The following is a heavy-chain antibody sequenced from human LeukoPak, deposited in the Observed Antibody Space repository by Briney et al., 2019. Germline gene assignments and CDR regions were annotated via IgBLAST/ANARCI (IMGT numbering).Heavy chain of an antibody. CDR1: GFTFSSYG. V-gene: IGHV3-30*02. CDR3: ARDRSLSGYSGYDRDGVFDY. D-gene: IGHD5-12*01. Sequence: GGSLRLSCAASGFTFSSYGIHWVRQAPGKGLEWVAFIRYDGSNEYYADSVKGRFTISRDNAKNSLYLQMNSLRAEDTAVYYCARDRSLSGYSGYDRDGVFDYWGQGTLVTVSS. J-gene: IGHJ4*02. CDR2: IRYDGSNE.